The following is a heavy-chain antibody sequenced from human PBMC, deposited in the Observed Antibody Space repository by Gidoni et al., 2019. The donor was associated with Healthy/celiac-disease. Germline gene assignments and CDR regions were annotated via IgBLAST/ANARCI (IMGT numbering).Heavy chain of an antibody. D-gene: IGHD4-17*01. V-gene: IGHV3-23*01. CDR1: GFTFSSYA. J-gene: IGHJ4*02. CDR2: ISGSGGST. CDR3: AKSQSNVATVTNY. Sequence: EVQLLESGGGLVQPGGSLRLSCAASGFTFSSYAMSWVRQAPGRGLEWVSAISGSGGSTYYAGSVKGRFTISRDNSKNTLYLQMNSLRAEDTAVYYCAKSQSNVATVTNYWGQGTLVTVSS.